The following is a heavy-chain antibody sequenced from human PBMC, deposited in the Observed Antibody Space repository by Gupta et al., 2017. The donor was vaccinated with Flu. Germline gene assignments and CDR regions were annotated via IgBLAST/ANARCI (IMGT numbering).Heavy chain of an antibody. CDR3: VKRGKDTSSSFLDH. CDR1: GFAFNFYA. CDR2: ISNDGTTK. D-gene: IGHD3-16*01. J-gene: IGHJ4*02. V-gene: IGHV3-64D*06. Sequence: EVQLVESGGASVPPGGSLKVSCAASGFAFNFYAMQWFRQAPGKRLEFISYISNDGTTKYYTESVRGRFVVSRDNYKSTLYLQMSSLTPEDTAVYFCVKRGKDTSSSFLDHWGQGTLVTVSS.